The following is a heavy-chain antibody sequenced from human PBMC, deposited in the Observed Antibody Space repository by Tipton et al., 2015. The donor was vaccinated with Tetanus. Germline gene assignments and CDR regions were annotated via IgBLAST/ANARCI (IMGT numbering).Heavy chain of an antibody. V-gene: IGHV4-30-4*01. D-gene: IGHD3-22*01. Sequence: TLSLTCTVSVGSISSGDYYWSWVRQSPGEGLEWIGHIYKSGNTYYKPSLKSRVVISIDASKNQFSLKLNSMTAADTAVYYCARVGYYYFYIYVWGKGTTVTVSS. CDR3: ARVGYYYFYIYV. J-gene: IGHJ6*03. CDR2: IYKSGNT. CDR1: VGSISSGDYY.